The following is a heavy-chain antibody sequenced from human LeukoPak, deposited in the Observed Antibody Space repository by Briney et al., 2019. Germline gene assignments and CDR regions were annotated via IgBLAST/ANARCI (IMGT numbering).Heavy chain of an antibody. CDR1: GFAFNTYA. J-gene: IGHJ4*02. D-gene: IGHD3-10*01. CDR2: IWHDGSHK. V-gene: IGHV3-33*01. CDR3: AREIFGSGSSPDF. Sequence: GRSLRLSCAASGFAFNTYAMHWVRQAPGQGLEWVALIWHDGSHKFDSNSVRGQFTLSRDNSPNTVSLQKNNLRPEKTGVYYCAREIFGSGSSPDFWGQGTLVTVSS.